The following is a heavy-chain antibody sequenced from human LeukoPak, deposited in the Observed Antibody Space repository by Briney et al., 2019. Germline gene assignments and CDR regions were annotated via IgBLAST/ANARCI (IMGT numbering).Heavy chain of an antibody. V-gene: IGHV3-53*01. J-gene: IGHJ4*02. Sequence: GGSLRLSCAASGLIVSNNHMSWVRQAPGKGLEWISVIYSGGSRYYADSVKGRFTISRDNPKNTVYFQMNSLRAEDTAVYYCATPSYSSSPGDFDYWGQGTLVTVSS. CDR1: GLIVSNNH. CDR2: IYSGGSR. D-gene: IGHD6-6*01. CDR3: ATPSYSSSPGDFDY.